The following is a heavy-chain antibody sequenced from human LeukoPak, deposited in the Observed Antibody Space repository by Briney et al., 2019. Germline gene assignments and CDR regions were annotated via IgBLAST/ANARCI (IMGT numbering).Heavy chain of an antibody. CDR2: IGSSSSYI. D-gene: IGHD6-19*01. CDR3: AREGIAVAPDY. Sequence: GGSLRLSCAASGFTFSSYSMNWVRQAPGKGLEWVSSIGSSSSYIYYADSVKGRFTISRDNAKNSLYLQMNSLRAEDTAVYYCAREGIAVAPDYWGQGTLVTVSS. V-gene: IGHV3-21*01. CDR1: GFTFSSYS. J-gene: IGHJ4*02.